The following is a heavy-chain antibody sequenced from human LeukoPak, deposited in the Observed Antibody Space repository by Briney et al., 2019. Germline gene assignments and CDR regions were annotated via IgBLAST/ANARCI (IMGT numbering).Heavy chain of an antibody. V-gene: IGHV3-66*01. CDR3: ARIETVADAFDI. CDR1: GFTVSSNY. Sequence: GGSLRLSCAASGFTVSSNYMTWVRQAPGKGLEWVSLIYSGGSTSYADSVRGRFTISRDNSKNTLYLPMNSLRAEDTAVYYCARIETVADAFDIWGQGTLVTVSS. CDR2: IYSGGST. D-gene: IGHD1-1*01. J-gene: IGHJ3*02.